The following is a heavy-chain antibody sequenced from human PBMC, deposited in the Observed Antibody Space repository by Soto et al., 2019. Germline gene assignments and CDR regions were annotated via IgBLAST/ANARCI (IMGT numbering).Heavy chain of an antibody. D-gene: IGHD3-10*01. CDR3: ARGDRGGSGSPASYYYSGWDV. CDR2: ISAGGDMT. V-gene: IGHV3-23*01. CDR1: GFTLSSYA. Sequence: DVQLLESGGNLVQPGGSLTLSCSASGFTLSSYAMSWVRQAPGKGVEWVSSISAGGDMTYNSDSVKGRFTISRDNSNNAVFLQMHNLRIEDTALYYCARGDRGGSGSPASYYYSGWDVWGQGATVTVS. J-gene: IGHJ6*02.